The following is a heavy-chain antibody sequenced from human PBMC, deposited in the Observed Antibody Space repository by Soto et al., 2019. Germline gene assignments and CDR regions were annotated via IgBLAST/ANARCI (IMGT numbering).Heavy chain of an antibody. CDR1: GYTFTSYG. V-gene: IGHV1-18*04. CDR2: ISAYNGNT. CDR3: ARGVTEAIVVVPAAEKNNWFDP. D-gene: IGHD2-2*01. Sequence: ASVKVSCKASGYTFTSYGISWVRQAPGQGLEWMGWISAYNGNTNYAQKLQGRVTMTTDTSTSTAYMELRSLRSDDTAVYYCARGVTEAIVVVPAAEKNNWFDPWGQGTLVTVSS. J-gene: IGHJ5*02.